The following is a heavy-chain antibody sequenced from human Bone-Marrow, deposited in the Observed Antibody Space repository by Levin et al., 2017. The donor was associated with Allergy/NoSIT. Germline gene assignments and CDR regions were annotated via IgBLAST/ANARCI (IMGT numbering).Heavy chain of an antibody. D-gene: IGHD2-8*02. Sequence: SQTLSLTCTVSGGSISSSSYYWGWIRQPPGKGLEWIGSIYYSGSTYYNPSLKSRVTISVDTSKNQFSLKLSSVTAADTAVYYCASQEGNIVLVVYGDAFDIWGQGTMVTVSS. J-gene: IGHJ3*02. CDR2: IYYSGST. V-gene: IGHV4-39*01. CDR1: GGSISSSSYY. CDR3: ASQEGNIVLVVYGDAFDI.